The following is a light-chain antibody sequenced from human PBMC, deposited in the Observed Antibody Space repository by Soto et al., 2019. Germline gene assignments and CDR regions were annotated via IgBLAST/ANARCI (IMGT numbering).Light chain of an antibody. CDR2: GAY. Sequence: EIVLKQSPATLSLYPGERATPSCRASQSVSGNLAWYQQKPGLAPRLLIYGAYTRATGIPARFSGSGSGTEFTLAISSLQSEDFAVYYCQQYNNWPRTFGQGTKVDIK. CDR1: QSVSGN. CDR3: QQYNNWPRT. J-gene: IGKJ1*01. V-gene: IGKV3-15*01.